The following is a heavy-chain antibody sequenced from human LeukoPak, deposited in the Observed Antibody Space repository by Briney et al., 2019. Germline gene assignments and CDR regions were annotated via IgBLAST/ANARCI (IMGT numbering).Heavy chain of an antibody. CDR2: ISGSGGST. CDR3: AKSYSYGYACFDY. Sequence: PGGSLRLSCAASGFTFSSYAMSWVRQAPGKGLEWVSAISGSGGSTYYADSVEGRFTISRDNSKNTLYLQMNSLRAEDTAVYYCAKSYSYGYACFDYWGQGTLVTVSS. V-gene: IGHV3-23*01. CDR1: GFTFSSYA. J-gene: IGHJ4*02. D-gene: IGHD5-18*01.